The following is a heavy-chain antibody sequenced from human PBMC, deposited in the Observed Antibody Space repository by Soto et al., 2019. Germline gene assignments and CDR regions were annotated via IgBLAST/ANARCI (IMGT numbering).Heavy chain of an antibody. CDR2: IYYSEST. CDR3: ARVPFDGDYSDAFDI. V-gene: IGHV4-30-4*01. J-gene: IGHJ3*02. Sequence: QVQLQESGPGLVKPSQTLSLTCTVSGGSISSGDYYWSWIRQPPGKGLEWIGYIYYSESTYYNPSLTSRVTIAVDTSKNQFSLKLSSVTAADPAVYYCARVPFDGDYSDAFDIWGQGTMVTVSS. D-gene: IGHD4-17*01. CDR1: GGSISSGDYY.